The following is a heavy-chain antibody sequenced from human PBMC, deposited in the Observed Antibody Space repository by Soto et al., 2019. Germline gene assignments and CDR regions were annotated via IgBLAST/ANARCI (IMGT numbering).Heavy chain of an antibody. CDR2: IIPIFGTA. D-gene: IGHD2-15*01. J-gene: IGHJ5*02. V-gene: IGHV1-69*13. Sequence: SVKVSCKASGGTFSSYAISWVRQAPGQGLEWMGGIIPIFGTANYAQKFQGRVTITADESTSTAYMELSSLRSEDTAVYYCARHLVVVAATANWFDPWGQGTLVTVSS. CDR1: GGTFSSYA. CDR3: ARHLVVVAATANWFDP.